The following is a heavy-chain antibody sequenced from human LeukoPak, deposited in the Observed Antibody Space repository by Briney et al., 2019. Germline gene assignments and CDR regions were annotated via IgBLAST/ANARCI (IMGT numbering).Heavy chain of an antibody. V-gene: IGHV3-13*01. Sequence: GGSLRLSCAASGFTFTNYDMHWVRQATGKGLEWVSAIGIRGDTYYSGSVKGRFTISRENAENSLYLQMNSLRAEDTAVYYCARGGIRVSGIDEFDYWGQETLVTVSS. CDR2: IGIRGDT. D-gene: IGHD6-19*01. J-gene: IGHJ4*02. CDR3: ARGGIRVSGIDEFDY. CDR1: GFTFTNYD.